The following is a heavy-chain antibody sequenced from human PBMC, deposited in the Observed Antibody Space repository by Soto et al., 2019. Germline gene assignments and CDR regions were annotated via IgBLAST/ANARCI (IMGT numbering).Heavy chain of an antibody. CDR1: GFTFSNYA. J-gene: IGHJ2*01. CDR2: ISYDGSNK. Sequence: QVQLVESGGGVDQPGRSLRLSCAASGFTFSNYAMHWVRQAPGKGLEWVAVISYDGSNKYYADSVKGRFTISRDNSKNTLYLQMNSLRAEDTAVYYCARPLWRDDYNWGYFDLWGRGTLVTVSS. D-gene: IGHD4-4*01. V-gene: IGHV3-30-3*01. CDR3: ARPLWRDDYNWGYFDL.